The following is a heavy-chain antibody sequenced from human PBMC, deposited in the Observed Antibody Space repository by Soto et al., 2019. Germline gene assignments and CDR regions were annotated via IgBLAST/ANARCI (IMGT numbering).Heavy chain of an antibody. CDR2: IYYSGST. Sequence: SETMSLTCAVSGDSISKGYHWAWIRQPPGKGLEWIGSIYYSGSTYYNPSLKSRVTISVDTSKNQFSLKLSSVTAADTAVYYCARLKVDTAMDVLYYYYGMDVWGQGTTVTVSS. J-gene: IGHJ6*02. V-gene: IGHV4-38-2*01. CDR3: ARLKVDTAMDVLYYYYGMDV. D-gene: IGHD5-18*01. CDR1: GDSISKGYH.